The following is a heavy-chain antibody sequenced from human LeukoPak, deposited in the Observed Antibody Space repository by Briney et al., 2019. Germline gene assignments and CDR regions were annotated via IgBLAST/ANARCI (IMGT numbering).Heavy chain of an antibody. Sequence: GGSLGLSCAASAFTFSDYSMNWVRQATGKGLEWISYIDTSSSTMYYADSVMGRFTISRDNAKESLYLQMNSLRDEDTAVYYCAREDDSWGPNNLDLWGQGTMVTVSS. CDR3: AREDDSWGPNNLDL. CDR2: IDTSSSTM. J-gene: IGHJ3*01. V-gene: IGHV3-48*02. D-gene: IGHD7-27*01. CDR1: AFTFSDYS.